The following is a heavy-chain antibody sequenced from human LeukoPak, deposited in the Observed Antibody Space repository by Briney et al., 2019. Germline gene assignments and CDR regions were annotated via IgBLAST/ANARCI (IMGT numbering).Heavy chain of an antibody. D-gene: IGHD3-10*01. CDR3: ARHEAVLGELFPPDY. J-gene: IGHJ4*02. V-gene: IGHV5-51*01. Sequence: GEAPKISCKGSGYSFTSYWIGWVRQMPGKGLEWMGIIYPGDSDTRYSPSFQGQVTISADKSISTAYLQWSSLKASDTAMYYCARHEAVLGELFPPDYWGQGTLVTVSS. CDR1: GYSFTSYW. CDR2: IYPGDSDT.